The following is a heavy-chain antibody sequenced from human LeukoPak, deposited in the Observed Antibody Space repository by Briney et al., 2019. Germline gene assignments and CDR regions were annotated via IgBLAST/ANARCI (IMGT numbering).Heavy chain of an antibody. Sequence: SETLSLTCTVSGGSISSSSYYWGWIRQPPGKGLEWIGSIYYSGSTYYNPSLKSRVTISVDTSKNQFSLKLSSVTAADTAVYYRARGGPGWYNWSYFDYWGQGTLVTVSS. D-gene: IGHD1-20*01. CDR1: GGSISSSSYY. CDR2: IYYSGST. V-gene: IGHV4-39*01. CDR3: ARGGPGWYNWSYFDY. J-gene: IGHJ4*02.